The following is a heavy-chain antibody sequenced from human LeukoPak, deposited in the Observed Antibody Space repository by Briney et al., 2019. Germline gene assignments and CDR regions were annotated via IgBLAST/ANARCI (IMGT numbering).Heavy chain of an antibody. V-gene: IGHV5-51*01. CDR3: ARFFEYSSSSGVGEDY. CDR1: GYSFTSYW. CDR2: IYPGDSDT. Sequence: GESLQISCKGSGYSFTSYWIGWVRQMPGKGLEWMGIIYPGDSDTRYSPSFQGQVTISADKSISTAYLQWSSLKASDTAMYYCARFFEYSSSSGVGEDYWGQGTLVTVSS. J-gene: IGHJ4*02. D-gene: IGHD6-6*01.